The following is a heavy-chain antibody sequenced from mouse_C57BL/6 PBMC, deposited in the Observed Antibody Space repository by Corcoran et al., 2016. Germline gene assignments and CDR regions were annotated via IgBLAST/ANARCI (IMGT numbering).Heavy chain of an antibody. D-gene: IGHD2-2*01. CDR1: GYTFTDYY. CDR2: INPNNGGT. V-gene: IGHV1-26*01. Sequence: EVQLQQSGPELVKPGASVKISCKASGYTFTDYYMNWVKQSHGKSLEWIGDINPNNGGTSYNQKFKGKATLTVDKSSSTAYMELRSLTSEDSAVYYCARWEVTTGCYAMDYWGQGTSVTVSS. J-gene: IGHJ4*01. CDR3: ARWEVTTGCYAMDY.